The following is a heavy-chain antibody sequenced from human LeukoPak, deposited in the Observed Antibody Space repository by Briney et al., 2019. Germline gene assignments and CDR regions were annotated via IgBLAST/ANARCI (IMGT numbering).Heavy chain of an antibody. D-gene: IGHD4-23*01. Sequence: GGSLRLSCAASGFTFSSYGMSWVRQAPGKGLEWVAKIKQDGGEKYYVDSVKGGFTISRDNAKNSLYLQMNSLRAEDTAVYYCARESYGGNSYYFDYWGQGTLVTVSS. CDR2: IKQDGGEK. V-gene: IGHV3-7*01. CDR1: GFTFSSYG. J-gene: IGHJ4*02. CDR3: ARESYGGNSYYFDY.